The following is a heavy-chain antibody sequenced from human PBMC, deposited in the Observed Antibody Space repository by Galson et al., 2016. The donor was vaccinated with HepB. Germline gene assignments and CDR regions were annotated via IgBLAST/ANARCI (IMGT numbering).Heavy chain of an antibody. CDR3: PSDYPYYYYLLGV. J-gene: IGHJ6*03. D-gene: IGHD4-17*01. Sequence: SLRLSCAASGITLRNYAMGWVRQAPGKGLEWVSGMSGVGGGTYYGDSARGRFTVSRDESWNTLYLEMNSLEAEDTAVYFCPSDYPYYYYLLGVWGKGTTVTVSS. CDR1: GITLRNYA. CDR2: MSGVGGGT. V-gene: IGHV3-23*01.